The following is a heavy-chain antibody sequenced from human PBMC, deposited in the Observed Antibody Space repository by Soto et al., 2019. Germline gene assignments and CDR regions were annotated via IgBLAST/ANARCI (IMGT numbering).Heavy chain of an antibody. CDR2: IYYSGST. CDR3: ARGLGYCSGGSCYFNWFDP. Sequence: QVQLQESGPGLVKPSQTLSLTCTVSGGSISSGGYYWSWIRQHPGKGLEWIGYIYYSGSTYYNPSLKSRVTLSVDTSKNQFSLKLSSVTAADTAVYYCARGLGYCSGGSCYFNWFDPWGQGTLVTVSS. CDR1: GGSISSGGYY. V-gene: IGHV4-31*03. D-gene: IGHD2-15*01. J-gene: IGHJ5*02.